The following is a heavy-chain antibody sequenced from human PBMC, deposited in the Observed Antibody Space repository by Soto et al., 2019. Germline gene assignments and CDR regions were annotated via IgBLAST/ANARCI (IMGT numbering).Heavy chain of an antibody. D-gene: IGHD2-8*01. Sequence: EVQLVESGGGLVQPGGSLRLSCAASGFTFTSHWMHWVRQAPWKGPVWVSRINGDGTSISYADSVKGRFTISRDNAKNTLYLQRNSLRAEDTAVYYCAREIIELMGAIRWFDPWGQGTLVTVSS. CDR3: AREIIELMGAIRWFDP. V-gene: IGHV3-74*01. CDR1: GFTFTSHW. J-gene: IGHJ5*02. CDR2: INGDGTSI.